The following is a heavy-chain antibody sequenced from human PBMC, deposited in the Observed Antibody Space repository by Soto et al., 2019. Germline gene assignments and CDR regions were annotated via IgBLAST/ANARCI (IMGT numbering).Heavy chain of an antibody. J-gene: IGHJ4*02. Sequence: EVQLLESGGGLVQPGGSLRLSCAASGFTFSSYAMSWVRQAPGKGLEWVSAISGSGGSTYYADSVKGRFTISRDNSKNTLYLQMNSLRAEDTAVYYCAKGPGGSGSYYDGDYFDYWGQGTLVTVSS. CDR3: AKGPGGSGSYYDGDYFDY. V-gene: IGHV3-23*01. D-gene: IGHD3-10*01. CDR2: ISGSGGST. CDR1: GFTFSSYA.